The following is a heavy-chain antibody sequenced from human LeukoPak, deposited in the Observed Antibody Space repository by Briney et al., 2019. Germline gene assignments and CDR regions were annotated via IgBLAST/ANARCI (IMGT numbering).Heavy chain of an antibody. CDR3: ARGGSGWFGRTDY. D-gene: IGHD6-19*01. Sequence: GGSLRLSCEAFGFTFSSYSMTWVRQAPGTGLQWISTLSGNSAEVFYAESVKGRFTTSRDNSMNTLYLEMNYLRADDTALYYCARGGSGWFGRTDYWGQGTLVTVSS. J-gene: IGHJ4*02. V-gene: IGHV3-23*01. CDR1: GFTFSSYS. CDR2: LSGNSAEV.